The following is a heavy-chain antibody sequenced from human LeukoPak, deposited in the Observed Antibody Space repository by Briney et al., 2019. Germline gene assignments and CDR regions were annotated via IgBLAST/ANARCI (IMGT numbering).Heavy chain of an antibody. D-gene: IGHD5-12*01. CDR3: ARVVYSGYDFRGAMDV. CDR1: GNSISSGDNY. Sequence: SETLSLTCTVSGNSISSGDNYWSWIRQPAGKGLEWIGRIYTSGSTNYNPSLKSRVTISGDTSKNQFSLKLSSVTAADTAVYYCARVVYSGYDFRGAMDVWGKGTTVTVSS. V-gene: IGHV4-61*02. J-gene: IGHJ6*03. CDR2: IYTSGST.